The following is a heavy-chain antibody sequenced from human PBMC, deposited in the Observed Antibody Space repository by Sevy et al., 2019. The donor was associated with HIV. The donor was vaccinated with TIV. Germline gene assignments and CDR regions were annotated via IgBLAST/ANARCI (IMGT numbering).Heavy chain of an antibody. CDR1: DDSITTYF. CDR2: IYSRGNS. D-gene: IGHD6-13*01. Sequence: SETLSLTCTVSDDSITTYFWNWVRQPAGKGLEWIGRIYSRGNSNYNPSFKSRVTMSVDTSKNQDSLRLTSVTAADTAVYFCARGRRPGGLAADAWFDSWGQGILVTVSS. V-gene: IGHV4-4*07. J-gene: IGHJ5*01. CDR3: ARGRRPGGLAADAWFDS.